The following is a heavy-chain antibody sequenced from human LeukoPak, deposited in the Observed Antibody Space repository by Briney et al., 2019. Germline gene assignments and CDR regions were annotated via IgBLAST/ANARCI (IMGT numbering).Heavy chain of an antibody. Sequence: GGSLRLSCAASGFTFSNAWMSWVRQAPGKGLEWVAVISYDGSNKYYADFVKGRFTISRDNSKNTLYLQMNSLRAEDTAVYYCAKAYSRKSYYFDYWGQGTLVTVSS. CDR1: GFTFSNAW. J-gene: IGHJ4*02. V-gene: IGHV3-30*18. CDR3: AKAYSRKSYYFDY. CDR2: ISYDGSNK. D-gene: IGHD6-13*01.